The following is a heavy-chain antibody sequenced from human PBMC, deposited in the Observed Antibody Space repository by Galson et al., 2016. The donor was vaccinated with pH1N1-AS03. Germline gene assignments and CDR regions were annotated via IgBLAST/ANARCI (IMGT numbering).Heavy chain of an antibody. J-gene: IGHJ1*01. V-gene: IGHV3-11*01. D-gene: IGHD3-10*01. CDR1: GFTISDYY. Sequence: SLRLSCATSGFTISDYYMSWIRQTPGKGLEWIAYISSAGKTTYYGDSVKGRFTISRDNARNSLYLQMNRLRADDTAVYYCARDLLKYYIDSGNNAPGYWGLGTLVAVSS. CDR3: ARDLLKYYIDSGNNAPGY. CDR2: ISSAGKTT.